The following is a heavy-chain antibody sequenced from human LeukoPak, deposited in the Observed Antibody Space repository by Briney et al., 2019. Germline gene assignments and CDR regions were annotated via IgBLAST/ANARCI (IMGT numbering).Heavy chain of an antibody. CDR2: ISGSGGST. V-gene: IGHV3-23*01. J-gene: IGHJ6*03. D-gene: IGHD3-22*01. CDR3: AKRYYYDTSGYSPYYYYMDV. CDR1: GFTFSSYS. Sequence: PGGSLRLSCAASGFTFSSYSMNWVRQAPGKGLEWVSAISGSGGSTYYADSVKGRFTISRDNSKNTLYLQMNSLRAEDTAVYYCAKRYYYDTSGYSPYYYYMDVWGKGTTVTVSS.